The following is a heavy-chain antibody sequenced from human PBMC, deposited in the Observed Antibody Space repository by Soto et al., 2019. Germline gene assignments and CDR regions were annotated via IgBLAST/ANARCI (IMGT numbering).Heavy chain of an antibody. CDR2: IYYTGST. CDR1: GGSISSNY. D-gene: IGHD3-3*01. CDR3: ARSYPNTIFGVVPSRDLDV. Sequence: PSETLSLTCIVSGGSISSNYWSWIRQPPGKGLEWIGYIYYTGSTNFNPSLKNRVIISVDTSKNQFSLKLSSVTAADTAVYYCARSYPNTIFGVVPSRDLDVWGQGTTVTVSS. J-gene: IGHJ6*02. V-gene: IGHV4-59*01.